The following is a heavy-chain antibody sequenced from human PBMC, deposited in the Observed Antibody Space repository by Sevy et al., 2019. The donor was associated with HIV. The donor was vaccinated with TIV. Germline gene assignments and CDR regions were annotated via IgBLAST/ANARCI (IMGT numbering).Heavy chain of an antibody. J-gene: IGHJ4*02. CDR3: AKDRSYGGNSFDF. Sequence: GGSLRLSCAASGFTFSNYAMNWVRQAPGKGLEWVSAISGSGGTTYDADSVKGRFTISRDKSQNTLYLQMNSLRAEDTALYYCAKDRSYGGNSFDFWGQGTLVTVSS. D-gene: IGHD4-17*01. CDR2: ISGSGGTT. CDR1: GFTFSNYA. V-gene: IGHV3-23*01.